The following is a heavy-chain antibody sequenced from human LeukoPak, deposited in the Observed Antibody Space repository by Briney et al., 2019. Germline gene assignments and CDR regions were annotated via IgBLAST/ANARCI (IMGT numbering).Heavy chain of an antibody. D-gene: IGHD3-10*01. CDR1: GYSFTSFG. V-gene: IGHV7-4-1*02. Sequence: ASVKVSCKASGYSFTSFGISWVRQAPGQGLEWMGWIDTDTGNPTFAQGFTGRFVFSLDTSVSTAYLEISSLKVEDTAVYYCAREDGGYWGQGTLVTVSS. J-gene: IGHJ4*02. CDR2: IDTDTGNP. CDR3: AREDGGY.